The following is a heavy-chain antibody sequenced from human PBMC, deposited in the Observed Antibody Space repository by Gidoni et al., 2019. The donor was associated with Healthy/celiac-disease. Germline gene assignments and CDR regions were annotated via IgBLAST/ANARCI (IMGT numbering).Heavy chain of an antibody. D-gene: IGHD3-3*01. Sequence: QVQLQESGPGLVKPSQTLSLTCTVSGGSISSGSYYWSWIRQPAGKGLEWIGRIYTSGSTNYNPSLKSRVTISVDTSKNQFSLKLSSVTAADTAVYYCARENIDDFWSGYYADYWGQGTLVTVSS. J-gene: IGHJ4*02. CDR2: IYTSGST. CDR3: ARENIDDFWSGYYADY. V-gene: IGHV4-61*02. CDR1: GGSISSGSYY.